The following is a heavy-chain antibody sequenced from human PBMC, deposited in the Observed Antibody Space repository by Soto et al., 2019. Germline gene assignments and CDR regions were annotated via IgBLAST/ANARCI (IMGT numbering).Heavy chain of an antibody. CDR1: GVTFISYW. D-gene: IGHD3-9*01. Sequence: PVGPLSLSCGASGVTFISYWMSWVRQAPGRGLQWVSDISGSGAGKYYADSVKGRFTISRDNSKNTLHLQMNSLRAEDTAVYYCAKTESFNGYYNAFDYWGRGTQVTVSS. J-gene: IGHJ4*02. V-gene: IGHV3-23*01. CDR2: ISGSGAGK. CDR3: AKTESFNGYYNAFDY.